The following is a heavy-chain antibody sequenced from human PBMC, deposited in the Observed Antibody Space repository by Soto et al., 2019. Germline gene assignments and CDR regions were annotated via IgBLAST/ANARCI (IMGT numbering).Heavy chain of an antibody. CDR2: IYYSGST. CDR3: ARRERAAGTDWWFGP. D-gene: IGHD6-13*01. V-gene: IGHV4-39*01. J-gene: IGHJ5*02. CDR1: GGSIVSSSFH. Sequence: LETLCLPWTVSGGSIVSSSFHWVCNRQPPGKGLEWIGSIYYSGSTYYSPSLKSRVTISVDTSKNQFSLKLSSVTAADTAVYYCARRERAAGTDWWFGPWGQRTLVTVSS.